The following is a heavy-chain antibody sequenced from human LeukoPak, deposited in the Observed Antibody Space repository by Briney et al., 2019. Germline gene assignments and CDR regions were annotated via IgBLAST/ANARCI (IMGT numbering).Heavy chain of an antibody. D-gene: IGHD2-2*03. CDR3: ARATGYCSSTSCYEDWFDP. J-gene: IGHJ5*02. CDR2: IYYSGST. Sequence: PSQTLSLTCTVSGGSISSGGYYWSWIRQHPGKGLEWIGYIYYSGSTYYNPSPKSRVTISVDTSKNQFSLKLSSVTAADTAVYYCARATGYCSSTSCYEDWFDPWGQGTLVTVSS. CDR1: GGSISSGGYY. V-gene: IGHV4-31*03.